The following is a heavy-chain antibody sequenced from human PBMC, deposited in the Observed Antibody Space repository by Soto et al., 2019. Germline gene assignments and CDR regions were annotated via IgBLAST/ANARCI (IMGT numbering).Heavy chain of an antibody. D-gene: IGHD2-15*01. J-gene: IGHJ5*02. CDR1: VFTLCSSW. V-gene: IGHV3-21*05. CDR3: VRGGGGGLFDP. Sequence: GGSLSLSGAASVFTLCSSWMSWFRQAPGKGLEWLSYISPGSRYPAYADSVKGRFTISRDNAKRSLYLQMMSLTAEDTAIYYCVRGGGGGLFDPWGQGTMVTVSS. CDR2: ISPGSRYP.